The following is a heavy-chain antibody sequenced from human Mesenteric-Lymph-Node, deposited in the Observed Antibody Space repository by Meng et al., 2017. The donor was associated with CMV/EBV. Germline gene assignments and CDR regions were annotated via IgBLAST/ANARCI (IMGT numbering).Heavy chain of an antibody. Sequence: GGSLRLSCAASGFTFSNYAMHWVRQAPGKGLEWVAVISYDGSNKYYADSVKGRFTISRDNSKNTLYLQMNSLRAEDTAVYYCAGVGDGFNAFGYWGQGTLVTVSS. CDR3: AGVGDGFNAFGY. CDR1: GFTFSNYA. V-gene: IGHV3-30-3*01. CDR2: ISYDGSNK. J-gene: IGHJ4*02. D-gene: IGHD5-24*01.